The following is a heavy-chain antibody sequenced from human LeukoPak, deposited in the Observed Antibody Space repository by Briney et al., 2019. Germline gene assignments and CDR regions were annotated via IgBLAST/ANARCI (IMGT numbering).Heavy chain of an antibody. CDR1: GGSISSYY. CDR2: IYYSGST. Sequence: PSETLSLTCTVSGGSISSYYWSWIRQPPGKGLEWIGYIYYSGSTNYNPSLKRRVTISVDTSKNQFSLKLSSVTAADTAVYYCARDYYDSSGYYYGAFDIWGQGTMVTVSS. J-gene: IGHJ3*02. V-gene: IGHV4-59*01. D-gene: IGHD3-22*01. CDR3: ARDYYDSSGYYYGAFDI.